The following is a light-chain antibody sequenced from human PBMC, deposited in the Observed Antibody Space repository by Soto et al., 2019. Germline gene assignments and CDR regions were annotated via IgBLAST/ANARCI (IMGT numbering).Light chain of an antibody. CDR1: QSVSSY. J-gene: IGKJ1*01. Sequence: EIVLTQFPATLSLSPGERATLSCRASQSVSSYLAWYQQKPGQTPRHLIYDASTRATGIPARFSGSGSGTDFTLTISSLEPEDFAVYYCHQRSNWPQTFGRGTRVDI. CDR3: HQRSNWPQT. V-gene: IGKV3-11*01. CDR2: DAS.